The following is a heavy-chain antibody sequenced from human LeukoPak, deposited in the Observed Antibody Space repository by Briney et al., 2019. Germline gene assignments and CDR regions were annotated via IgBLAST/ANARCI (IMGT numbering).Heavy chain of an antibody. CDR3: ARDLNCRGTSCYAGVAGGWDYYYGMDV. Sequence: GASVKVSCKASGGTFSSYAISWVRQAPGQGLEWMGGIIPIFGTANYAQKFQGRVTITADESTSTAYMELSSLRSEDTAVYYCARDLNCRGTSCYAGVAGGWDYYYGMDVWGQGTTVTVSS. J-gene: IGHJ6*02. CDR2: IIPIFGTA. CDR1: GGTFSSYA. V-gene: IGHV1-69*13. D-gene: IGHD2-2*01.